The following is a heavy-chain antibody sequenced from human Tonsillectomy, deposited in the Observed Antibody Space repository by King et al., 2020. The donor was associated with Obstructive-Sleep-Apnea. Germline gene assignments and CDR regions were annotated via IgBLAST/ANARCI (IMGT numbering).Heavy chain of an antibody. V-gene: IGHV3-9*01. D-gene: IGHD5-24*01. CDR1: GFTFDDYA. Sequence: VPLVQSGCGLVQHGRSLRLSCAASGFTFDDYAMHWVRQVPGKGLEWCSGISWNSGNIGYADSVRGRFTISRDNAKNSLYLQMNSLRGEDTALYYCTKGLEMSTAPSFDYWGQGTLVTVSS. CDR3: TKGLEMSTAPSFDY. J-gene: IGHJ4*02. CDR2: ISWNSGNI.